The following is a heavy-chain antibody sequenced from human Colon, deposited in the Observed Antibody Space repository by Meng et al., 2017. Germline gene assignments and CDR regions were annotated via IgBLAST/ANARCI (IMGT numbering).Heavy chain of an antibody. J-gene: IGHJ4*02. CDR3: ARDFDVLTAYYPHY. CDR2: IWFDGSNQ. D-gene: IGHD3-9*01. CDR1: GFTFSSYG. V-gene: IGHV3-33*01. Sequence: GESLKISCAGSGFTFSSYGMHWVRQAPGKGLEWLAVIWFDGSNQYYADSVKGRFTISRDNSKNTVYLQMNSLRAEDTAFYYCARDFDVLTAYYPHYWGQGTLVTVSS.